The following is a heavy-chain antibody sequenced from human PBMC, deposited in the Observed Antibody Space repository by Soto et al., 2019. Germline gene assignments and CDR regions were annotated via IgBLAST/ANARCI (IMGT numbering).Heavy chain of an antibody. J-gene: IGHJ6*02. CDR2: IWYDGSNK. CDR3: ARDDIPGRAVATYGMDV. V-gene: IGHV3-33*08. D-gene: IGHD6-19*01. Sequence: GGSLRLSCAASGFTFSNYGMHWVRQAPGKGLEWVAVIWYDGSNKYYADSVKGRFTISRDNSKNTLYLQMNSLRAEDTAVYYCARDDIPGRAVATYGMDVWGQGTTVTVSS. CDR1: GFTFSNYG.